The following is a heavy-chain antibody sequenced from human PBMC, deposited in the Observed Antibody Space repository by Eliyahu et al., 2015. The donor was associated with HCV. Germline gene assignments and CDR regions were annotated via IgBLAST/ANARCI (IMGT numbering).Heavy chain of an antibody. V-gene: IGHV1-2*02. CDR2: INPYSGGT. CDR1: GYTFTGYY. Sequence: QVQLVQSGAAVKKPGASVKVSCKASGYTFTGYYMHWVRQAPGQGLEWMGWINPYSGGTNYAQKFQGRVTMTRDTSISTAYMELSRLRSDDTAVYYCARPQTTVTVNAFDIWGQGTMVTVFS. CDR3: ARPQTTVTVNAFDI. J-gene: IGHJ3*02. D-gene: IGHD4-17*01.